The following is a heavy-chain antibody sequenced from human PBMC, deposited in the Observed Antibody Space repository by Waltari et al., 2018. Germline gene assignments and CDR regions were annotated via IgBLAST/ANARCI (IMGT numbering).Heavy chain of an antibody. V-gene: IGHV4-4*07. Sequence: QVQLQESGPGLVKPSETLSLTCHVSVGSISRFHWSWIRQSAGKGLEWIGRIYSSGSTNYNPSLKSRVTMSVDTSKNQFSLRLTSMTAADTAVYYCARGSNYGSGSYIGSFDFWGQGTPVSVSS. J-gene: IGHJ4*02. D-gene: IGHD3-10*01. CDR2: IYSSGST. CDR3: ARGSNYGSGSYIGSFDF. CDR1: VGSISRFH.